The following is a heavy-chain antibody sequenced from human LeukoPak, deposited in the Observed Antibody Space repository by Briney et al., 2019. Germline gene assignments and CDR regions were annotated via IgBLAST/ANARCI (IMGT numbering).Heavy chain of an antibody. D-gene: IGHD6-19*01. CDR3: AREVKAVPGDESFDY. J-gene: IGHJ4*02. CDR1: GFTFSDYY. CDR2: ISSSSSYT. V-gene: IGHV3-11*05. Sequence: GGSLRLSCAASGFTFSDYYMSWIRQAPGKGLEWVSYISSSSSYTNYADSVKGRFTISRDNAKNSLYLQMNSLRAEDTAVYYCAREVKAVPGDESFDYWGQGTLVTVSS.